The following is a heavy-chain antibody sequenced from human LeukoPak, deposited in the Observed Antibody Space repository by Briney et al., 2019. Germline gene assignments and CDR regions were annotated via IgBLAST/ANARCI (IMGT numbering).Heavy chain of an antibody. J-gene: IGHJ4*02. CDR3: AREDRSSSWYGRWGY. D-gene: IGHD6-13*01. V-gene: IGHV4-34*01. CDR2: INHSGST. Sequence: RPSETLSLTCTVSGGSISSYYWSWIRQPPGKGLEWIREINHSGSTNYNPSLKSRVTISVDTSKNQFSLKLSSVTAADTAVYYCAREDRSSSWYGRWGYWGQGTLVTVSS. CDR1: GGSISSYY.